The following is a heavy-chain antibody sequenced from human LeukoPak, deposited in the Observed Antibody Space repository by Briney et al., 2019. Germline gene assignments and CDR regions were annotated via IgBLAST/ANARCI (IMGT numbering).Heavy chain of an antibody. CDR1: GGTFSSYA. V-gene: IGHV1-69*06. CDR3: ARGPTYGSGTSYGEYFHH. D-gene: IGHD3-10*01. CDR2: IIPIFGTA. J-gene: IGHJ1*01. Sequence: ASVKVSCKASGGTFSSYAISWVRQAPGQGLEWMGGIIPIFGTANYAQKFQGRVTITADKSTSTAYMELSSLRSDDTAVYYCARGPTYGSGTSYGEYFHHWGQGTLVTVSS.